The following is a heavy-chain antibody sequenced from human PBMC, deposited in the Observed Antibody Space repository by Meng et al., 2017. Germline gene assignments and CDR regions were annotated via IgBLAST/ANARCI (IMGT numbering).Heavy chain of an antibody. D-gene: IGHD6-19*01. CDR2: IKQDGSEK. CDR1: GFTFSSYW. CDR3: ARDFRIAVAGTSPTL. J-gene: IGHJ4*02. V-gene: IGHV3-7*01. Sequence: GESLKISCAASGFTFSSYWMSWVRQAPGKGLEWVANIKQDGSEKYYVDSVKGRFTISRDNAKNSLYLQMNSLRAEDTAVYYCARDFRIAVAGTSPTLWGQGTLVTVSS.